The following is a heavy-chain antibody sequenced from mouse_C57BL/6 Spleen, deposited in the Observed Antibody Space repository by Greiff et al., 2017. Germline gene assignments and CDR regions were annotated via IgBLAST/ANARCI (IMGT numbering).Heavy chain of an antibody. D-gene: IGHD4-1*01. Sequence: EVMLVESGPVLVKPGASVKMSCKASGYTFTDYYMNWVKQSHGKSLEWIGVINPYNGGTSYNPKFKGKATLTVDKAPSTAYMELNSLTSEDSSVYYCSRFLTGTGVYFDYWGQGTTLTVSS. V-gene: IGHV1-19*01. CDR1: GYTFTDYY. CDR3: SRFLTGTGVYFDY. J-gene: IGHJ2*01. CDR2: INPYNGGT.